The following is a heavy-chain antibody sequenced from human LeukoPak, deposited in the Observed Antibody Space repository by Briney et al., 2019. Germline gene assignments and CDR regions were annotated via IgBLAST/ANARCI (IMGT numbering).Heavy chain of an antibody. J-gene: IGHJ3*02. D-gene: IGHD3-9*01. CDR2: VSGCGGST. CDR1: GFTFSSYA. Sequence: GGSLRLSCAASGFTFSSYAMSWVRQAPGKGLEWVSAVSGCGGSTYFVDSVKGRFTISRDNSKTTLYLQMNSLRAEEPAVYYCAKIVTGYSIVDDFDIWGQGTMVTVSS. CDR3: AKIVTGYSIVDDFDI. V-gene: IGHV3-23*01.